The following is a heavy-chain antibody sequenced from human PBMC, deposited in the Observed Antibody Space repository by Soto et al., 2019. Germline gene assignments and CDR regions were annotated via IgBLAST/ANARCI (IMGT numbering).Heavy chain of an antibody. CDR1: GFTFSDYY. D-gene: IGHD2-21*02. CDR3: ARGAASQYCGGDCYLERKTLIPNYYFDY. V-gene: IGHV3-11*06. Sequence: PGGSLRLSCAASGFTFSDYYMSWIRQAPGKGLECVAYISVSSTYANYADSVKGRFTISRDNAKNSLYLQMNSLRAEDTAVYYCARGAASQYCGGDCYLERKTLIPNYYFDYWGQGTLVTVSS. J-gene: IGHJ4*02. CDR2: ISVSSTYA.